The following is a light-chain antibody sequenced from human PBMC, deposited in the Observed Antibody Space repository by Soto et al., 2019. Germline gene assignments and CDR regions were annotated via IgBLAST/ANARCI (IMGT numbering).Light chain of an antibody. CDR1: SSDIGGHNY. CDR2: EVS. V-gene: IGLV2-14*01. Sequence: QSALTQPASLSGSPGQSITISCTGTSSDIGGHNYVSWYQQHPGKAPTLTIYEVSNRPSGVSNRFSGSKSGNTASLTISGLQAEDEADYFCSSYISTTGVVFGGGTKVTVL. J-gene: IGLJ3*02. CDR3: SSYISTTGVV.